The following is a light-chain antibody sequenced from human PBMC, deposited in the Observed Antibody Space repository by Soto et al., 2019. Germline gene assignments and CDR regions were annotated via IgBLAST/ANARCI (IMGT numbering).Light chain of an antibody. J-gene: IGKJ2*01. CDR1: QSVSISH. CDR2: GAS. CDR3: QQYGSTPRVT. Sequence: EIVLTQSPGTLSLSPGERATLSCRASQSVSISHLAWYQQKPGQAPRLLIYGASIRATGIPDRFRGSGSGTDFTLTISTLEPEDFAVYYCQQYGSTPRVTFGQGTKLEIK. V-gene: IGKV3-20*01.